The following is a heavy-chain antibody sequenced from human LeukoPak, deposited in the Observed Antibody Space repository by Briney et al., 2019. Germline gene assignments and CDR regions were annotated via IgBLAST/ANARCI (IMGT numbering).Heavy chain of an antibody. CDR1: GFTFSSYS. Sequence: NPGGSLRLSCAASGFTFSSYSMNWVRQAPGKGLEWVSSISSSSSYIYYADSVKGRFTISRDNAKNSLYLQMNSLRAEDTAVYYCAREASTYYYDSSGYDDAFDIWGQGTMVTVSS. CDR3: AREASTYYYDSSGYDDAFDI. V-gene: IGHV3-21*01. J-gene: IGHJ3*02. CDR2: ISSSSSYI. D-gene: IGHD3-22*01.